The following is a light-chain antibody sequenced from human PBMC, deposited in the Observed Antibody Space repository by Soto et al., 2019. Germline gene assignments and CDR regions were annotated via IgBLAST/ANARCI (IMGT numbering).Light chain of an antibody. CDR1: QSVSSY. CDR3: QHRGSWCSTT. J-gene: IGKJ3*01. V-gene: IGKV3-11*01. CDR2: DAS. Sequence: EIVLTQSPATLSLSPGERATLSCRASQSVSSYLAWFQQKPGQAPRLLIYDASNTATGIPARFSGSGSGIDGALTSSSVEPDDFGVYYCQHRGSWCSTTFGPGTKVGIK.